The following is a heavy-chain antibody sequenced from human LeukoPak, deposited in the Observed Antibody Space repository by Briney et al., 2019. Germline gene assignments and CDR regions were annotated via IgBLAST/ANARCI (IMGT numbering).Heavy chain of an antibody. CDR2: ISAYNGDR. CDR3: AREGRGSASDY. J-gene: IGHJ4*02. CDR1: GYTFTSYG. Sequence: ASVKVSCKASGYTFTSYGISWVRQAPGQGLEWMGWISAYNGDRDYAQKLQGRVTMTTDTSTSTAYMELRSLTSDDKAVYYCAREGRGSASDYWGQGTLVTVSS. V-gene: IGHV1-18*01.